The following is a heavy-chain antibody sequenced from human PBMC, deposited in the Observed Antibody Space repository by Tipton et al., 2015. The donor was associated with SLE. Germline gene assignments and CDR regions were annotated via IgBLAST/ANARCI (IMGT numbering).Heavy chain of an antibody. V-gene: IGHV3-23*01. CDR1: GFTFSSYA. CDR3: TTDGVGYCTSTSCRGFFDY. D-gene: IGHD2-2*01. CDR2: ISGSGGST. Sequence: SGFTFSSYAMSWVRQAPGKGLEWVSAISGSGGSTYYADSVKGRFTISRDNSKNTLYLQMNSLRAEDTAVYYCTTDGVGYCTSTSCRGFFDYWGQGTLVTVSS. J-gene: IGHJ4*02.